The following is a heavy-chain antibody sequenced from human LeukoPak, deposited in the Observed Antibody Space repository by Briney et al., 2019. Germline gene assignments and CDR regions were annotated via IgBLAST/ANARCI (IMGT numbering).Heavy chain of an antibody. CDR3: ARGPRNYGFSSFDG. D-gene: IGHD3-10*01. CDR2: FYASGST. J-gene: IGHJ4*02. Sequence: SETLSLTCTVSGCSINIYYWNWIRQPAGKGLEWIGRFYASGSTNYNPSLKSRVTMSVDTSNNQFSLKVSSVTAADTAVYYCARGPRNYGFSSFDGGGEGTLVTVSS. CDR1: GCSINIYY. V-gene: IGHV4-4*07.